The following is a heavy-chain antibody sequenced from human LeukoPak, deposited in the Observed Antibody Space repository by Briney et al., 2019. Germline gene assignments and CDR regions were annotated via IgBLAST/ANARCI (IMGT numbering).Heavy chain of an antibody. CDR3: ARDVYIAAAGRGDDY. J-gene: IGHJ4*02. CDR2: ISSSSSYI. D-gene: IGHD6-13*01. CDR1: GFTFSSYS. V-gene: IGHV3-21*01. Sequence: GGSLRLSCAASGFTFSSYSMNWVRQAPGKGLEWVSSISSSSSYIYYADSVKGRFTISRDNAKNSLYPQMNSLRAEDTAVYYCARDVYIAAAGRGDDYWGQGTLVTVSS.